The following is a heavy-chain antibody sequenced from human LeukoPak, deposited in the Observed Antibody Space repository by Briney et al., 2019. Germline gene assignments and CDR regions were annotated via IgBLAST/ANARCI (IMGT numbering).Heavy chain of an antibody. V-gene: IGHV3-48*01. D-gene: IGHD4-17*01. Sequence: GGSLRLSCAASGFTFSSYSMNWVRQAPGKGLEWVSYISSSSSTIYYADSVKGRFTISRDNAKNSLYLQMNSLRAEDTAVYYCARDPPSTVTAGPYYFDYWGQGTLVTVSS. CDR3: ARDPPSTVTAGPYYFDY. CDR2: ISSSSSTI. J-gene: IGHJ4*02. CDR1: GFTFSSYS.